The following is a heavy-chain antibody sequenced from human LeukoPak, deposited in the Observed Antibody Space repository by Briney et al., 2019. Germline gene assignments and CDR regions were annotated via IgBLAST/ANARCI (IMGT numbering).Heavy chain of an antibody. D-gene: IGHD6-13*01. Sequence: PSETLSLTCTVSGGSISSSSYYWGWIRQPPGKGLEWIGSIYYSGSTYYDPSLKSRVAISVDTSKNQFSLKLNSVTAADTAVYYCARNVRGITAADPWGQGTLVTVSS. CDR2: IYYSGST. CDR1: GGSISSSSYY. J-gene: IGHJ5*02. V-gene: IGHV4-39*07. CDR3: ARNVRGITAADP.